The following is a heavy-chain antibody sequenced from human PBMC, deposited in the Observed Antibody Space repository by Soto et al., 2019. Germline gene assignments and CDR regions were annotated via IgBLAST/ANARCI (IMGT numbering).Heavy chain of an antibody. CDR2: MFPWTSDT. V-gene: IGHV5-51*01. CDR1: GYTFNSFW. J-gene: IGHJ4*02. Sequence: GESLNISCQGSGYTFNSFWIGWVRQMPGEGLEWMGLMFPWTSDTRYSPSFQGHVSISVDRSTGTGYLQWNSLKASDTAMYYCVTTRDGTTFFPHWGQGTPVTVSS. CDR3: VTTRDGTTFFPH. D-gene: IGHD1-7*01.